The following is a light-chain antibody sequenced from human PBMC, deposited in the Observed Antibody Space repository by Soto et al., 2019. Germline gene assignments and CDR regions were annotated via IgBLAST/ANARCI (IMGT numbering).Light chain of an antibody. J-gene: IGKJ4*01. CDR2: GAS. CDR3: QKYGSAPLT. Sequence: DIQMTQSPSSLSASVGDRVTISCRATGDISKYLAWYQRKPGKAPTLLIYGASTLQSGVPSRFSGSGSGTEFPLTIGSLQPEDGATYYCQKYGSAPLTFGGGTKVE. CDR1: GDISKY. V-gene: IGKV1-27*01.